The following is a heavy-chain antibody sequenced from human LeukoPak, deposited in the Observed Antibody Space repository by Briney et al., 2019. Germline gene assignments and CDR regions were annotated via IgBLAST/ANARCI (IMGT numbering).Heavy chain of an antibody. J-gene: IGHJ4*02. D-gene: IGHD4-11*01. V-gene: IGHV1-2*02. CDR3: ARGPTRHYSNVGY. CDR2: IHSNSGGT. Sequence: GSVKVSCKASRYILTRYDMHWVGQAPGQEREGMGWIHSNSGGTNYAQKFQGRVTMTRDASISTAYMELSRLRSDDTAVYYCARGPTRHYSNVGYWGQGTLVTVSS. CDR1: RYILTRYD.